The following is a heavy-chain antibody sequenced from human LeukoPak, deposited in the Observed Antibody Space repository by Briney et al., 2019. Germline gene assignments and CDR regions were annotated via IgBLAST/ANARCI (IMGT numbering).Heavy chain of an antibody. J-gene: IGHJ5*02. CDR3: ARGSIAARLYNWFDP. D-gene: IGHD6-6*01. Sequence: SETLSLTCAVYGGSFSGYYWSWIRQPPGKGLEWKGEINHSGSTNYNPSLKSRVTISVDTSKNQFSLKLSSVTAADTAVYYCARGSIAARLYNWFDPWGQGTLVTVSS. V-gene: IGHV4-34*01. CDR2: INHSGST. CDR1: GGSFSGYY.